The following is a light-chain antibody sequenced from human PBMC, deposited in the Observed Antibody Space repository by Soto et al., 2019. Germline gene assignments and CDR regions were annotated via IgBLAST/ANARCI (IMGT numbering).Light chain of an antibody. Sequence: DIQMTQSPSTLSASVGDRVTITCRASQSISNWLAWYQQKPGKAPKLLIYMASTLETGVPSRFSGSGSGAEFTLTISSLQPEDFATYYCQQYKSFPWTFGQGVKVEI. CDR1: QSISNW. J-gene: IGKJ1*01. CDR2: MAS. V-gene: IGKV1-5*03. CDR3: QQYKSFPWT.